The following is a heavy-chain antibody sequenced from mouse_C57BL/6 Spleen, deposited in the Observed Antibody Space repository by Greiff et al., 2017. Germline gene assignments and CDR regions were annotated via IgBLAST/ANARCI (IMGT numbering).Heavy chain of an antibody. D-gene: IGHD1-1*01. V-gene: IGHV1-64*01. CDR1: GYTFTSYW. CDR2: IDPNSGST. J-gene: IGHJ1*03. Sequence: QVQLQQPGAELVRPGTSVKLSCKASGYTFTSYWMHWVKQRPGQGLEWIGVIDPNSGSTNYNEKFKSKATLTVDKSSSTAYMQLSSLTSEDSAVYYCASLYYYGSSWYFDVWGTGTTVTVSS. CDR3: ASLYYYGSSWYFDV.